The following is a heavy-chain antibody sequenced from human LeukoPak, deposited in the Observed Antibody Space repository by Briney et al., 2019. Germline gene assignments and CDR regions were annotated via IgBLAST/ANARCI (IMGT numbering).Heavy chain of an antibody. Sequence: GASVKVSCKASGYTFTSYYMHWVRQAPGQGLEWMGIISPSGGSTSYAQKFQGRVTMTRDMSTSTVYMELSSLRSEDTAVYYCARDGRVVVPAAMLYYYYYMDVWGKGTTVTVSS. V-gene: IGHV1-46*01. CDR1: GYTFTSYY. J-gene: IGHJ6*03. CDR2: ISPSGGST. CDR3: ARDGRVVVPAAMLYYYYYMDV. D-gene: IGHD2-2*01.